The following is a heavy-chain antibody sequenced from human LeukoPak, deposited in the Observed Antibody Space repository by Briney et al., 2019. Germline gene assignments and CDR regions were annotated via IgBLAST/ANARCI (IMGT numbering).Heavy chain of an antibody. CDR1: GFTFSSYA. J-gene: IGHJ4*02. CDR2: ISSNGGST. V-gene: IGHV3-64D*09. D-gene: IGHD3-22*01. CDR3: VIGARVGTMICAFDY. Sequence: GGSLRLSCSASGFTFSSYAMHWVRQAPGKGLQYVSAISSNGGSTYYADSVKGRFTISRDNSKNTLYLQMSSLRAEDTAVYYCVIGARVGTMICAFDYWGQGTLVTVCS.